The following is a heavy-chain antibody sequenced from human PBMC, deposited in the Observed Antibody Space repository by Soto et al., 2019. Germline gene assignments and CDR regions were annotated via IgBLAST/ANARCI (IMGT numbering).Heavy chain of an antibody. J-gene: IGHJ4*02. CDR1: GGSISSSIYY. CDR2: IYYGGST. D-gene: IGHD6-19*01. Sequence: PSETLSLTCSVSGGSISSSIYYWGWIRQPPGKGLEWLGTIYYGGSTYYNPSLKSRVTISVDTSKNQFSLKLTSVTAADTAVYYCATLRLSAGPYFDYWGLGTLVTVSS. CDR3: ATLRLSAGPYFDY. V-gene: IGHV4-39*01.